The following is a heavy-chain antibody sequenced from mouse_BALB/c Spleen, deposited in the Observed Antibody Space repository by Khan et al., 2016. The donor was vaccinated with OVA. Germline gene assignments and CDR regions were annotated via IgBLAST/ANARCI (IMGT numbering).Heavy chain of an antibody. Sequence: EVQLQESGPGLVKPSQSLSLTCTVTDYSITSNYAWSWIRQFPGNKLEWMGYISYSGYTNYNPSLKSRISVTRDTSENQIFLQLKSVTTGDTDTYYCARQNYYDYALDYWGQGTSFTVSS. CDR2: ISYSGYT. D-gene: IGHD1-1*01. J-gene: IGHJ4*01. CDR3: ARQNYYDYALDY. CDR1: DYSITSNYA. V-gene: IGHV3-2*02.